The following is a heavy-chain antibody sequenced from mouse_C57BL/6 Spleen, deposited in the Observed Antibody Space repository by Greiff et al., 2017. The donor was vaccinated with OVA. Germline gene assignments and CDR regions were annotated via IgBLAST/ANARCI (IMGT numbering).Heavy chain of an antibody. CDR3: ARPGIYYGNYEGFAY. V-gene: IGHV5-17*01. CDR2: ISSGSSTI. J-gene: IGHJ3*01. D-gene: IGHD2-1*01. CDR1: GFTFSDYG. Sequence: EVKLVESGGGLVKPGGSLKLSCAASGFTFSDYGMHWVRQAPEKGLEWVAYISSGSSTIYYADTVKGRFTISRDNAKNTLFLQMTSLRSEDTAMYYGARPGIYYGNYEGFAYWGQGTLVTVSA.